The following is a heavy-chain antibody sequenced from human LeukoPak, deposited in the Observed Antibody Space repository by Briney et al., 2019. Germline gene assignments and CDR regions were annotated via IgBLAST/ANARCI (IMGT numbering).Heavy chain of an antibody. CDR2: INHSGST. D-gene: IGHD6-19*01. V-gene: IGHV4-39*07. CDR1: GGSISSSGYY. J-gene: IGHJ4*02. Sequence: SETLSLTCTVSGGSISSSGYYWSWIRQPPGKGLEWIGEINHSGSTNYNPSLKSRVTISVDTSKNQFYLKLSSVTAADTAVYYCARGTLYSGWSYYFDYWGQGSQVTVSS. CDR3: ARGTLYSGWSYYFDY.